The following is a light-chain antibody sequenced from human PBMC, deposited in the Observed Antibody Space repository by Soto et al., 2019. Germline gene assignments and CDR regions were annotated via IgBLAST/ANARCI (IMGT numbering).Light chain of an antibody. Sequence: DIVMTQSPLSLPVTPGEPASISCRSSESLLQTNGYNYLDWYLQKPGQSPQLLIYLGSNRASGVPDRFSGSGSGTDFTLKISRVEAEDVGVHYCMQALQAPVTFGQGTKVEIK. J-gene: IGKJ1*01. CDR3: MQALQAPVT. V-gene: IGKV2-28*01. CDR1: ESLLQTNGYNY. CDR2: LGS.